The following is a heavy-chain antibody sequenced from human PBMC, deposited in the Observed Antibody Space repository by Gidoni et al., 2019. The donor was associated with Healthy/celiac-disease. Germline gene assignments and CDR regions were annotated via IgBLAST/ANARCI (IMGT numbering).Heavy chain of an antibody. CDR3: TTDPVLRFLEWDLDY. D-gene: IGHD3-3*01. J-gene: IGHJ4*02. Sequence: EVQLVESGGGLVKPGGSLRLSGAASGFTFRKAWMSWVRQAPGKGLEWVGRINSKTDGGTTDYSAPVKGRFTIPRDDSKNTLYLQMNSLKPEDTALYYCTTDPVLRFLEWDLDYWGQGTLVTVSS. V-gene: IGHV3-15*01. CDR1: GFTFRKAW. CDR2: INSKTDGGTT.